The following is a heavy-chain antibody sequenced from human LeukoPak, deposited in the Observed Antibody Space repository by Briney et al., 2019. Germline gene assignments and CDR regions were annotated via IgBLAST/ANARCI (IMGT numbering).Heavy chain of an antibody. D-gene: IGHD2-15*01. Sequence: PGGSLRLSCAASGFTFSDYYMSWIRQAPGKGLEWVSSISSSSSYIYYADSVKGRFTISRDNAKNSLYLQMNSLRAEDTAVYYCARDSLYCSGGSCYQDYWGQGTLVTVSS. CDR1: GFTFSDYY. CDR3: ARDSLYCSGGSCYQDY. J-gene: IGHJ4*02. CDR2: ISSSSSYI. V-gene: IGHV3-11*06.